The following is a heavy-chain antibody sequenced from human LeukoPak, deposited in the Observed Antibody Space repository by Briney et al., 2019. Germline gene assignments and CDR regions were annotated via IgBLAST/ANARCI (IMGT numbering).Heavy chain of an antibody. CDR1: GFTFSSYA. Sequence: PGGSLRLSCAASGFTFSSYAMSWVRQAPGKGLEWVSAISGSGGSTYYADSVKGRFTIFRDNSKNKLYQQINSLRAEDTVVYYCATRPYYLEYWGQGTLVTVSS. CDR3: ATRPYYLEY. CDR2: ISGSGGST. J-gene: IGHJ4*02. V-gene: IGHV3-23*01.